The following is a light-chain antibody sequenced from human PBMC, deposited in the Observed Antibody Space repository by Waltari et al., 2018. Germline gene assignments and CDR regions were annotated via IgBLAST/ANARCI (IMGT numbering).Light chain of an antibody. Sequence: DIVMTQSPDSLAVSLGERATINCKSSQSVLYSSNTKNKLAWYQQKPGQPPKLLIYWASTRESGFPDRFSGSGSGTDFTLTISSLQAEDVAVYYCQQYYITPYTFGQGTKLEIK. CDR2: WAS. CDR3: QQYYITPYT. CDR1: QSVLYSSNTKNK. V-gene: IGKV4-1*01. J-gene: IGKJ2*01.